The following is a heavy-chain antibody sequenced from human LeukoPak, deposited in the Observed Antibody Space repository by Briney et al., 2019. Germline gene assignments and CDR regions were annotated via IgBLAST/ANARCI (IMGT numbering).Heavy chain of an antibody. J-gene: IGHJ4*02. CDR2: INHSGST. CDR3: ARVGELIAVAGMIDY. V-gene: IGHV4-34*01. CDR1: GGSFSGYY. Sequence: SETLSLTCAVYGGSFSGYYWCWIRQPPGKGLEWIGEINHSGSTNYNPSLKSRVTISVDTSKNQFSLKLSSVTAADTAVYYCARVGELIAVAGMIDYWGQGTLVTVSS. D-gene: IGHD6-19*01.